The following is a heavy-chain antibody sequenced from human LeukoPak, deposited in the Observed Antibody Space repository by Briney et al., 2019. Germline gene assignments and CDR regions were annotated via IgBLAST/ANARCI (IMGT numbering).Heavy chain of an antibody. V-gene: IGHV3-7*01. J-gene: IGHJ3*02. CDR1: GFTFSSYW. CDR3: ARDLHYYDSSGYSMGDAFDI. D-gene: IGHD3-22*01. Sequence: SGGSLRLSCAASGFTFSSYWMSWVRQAPGKGLEWVANIKQDGSEKYYVDSVKGRFTISRDNAKNSLYLQMNSLRAEDTAVYYCARDLHYYDSSGYSMGDAFDIWGQGTMVTVSS. CDR2: IKQDGSEK.